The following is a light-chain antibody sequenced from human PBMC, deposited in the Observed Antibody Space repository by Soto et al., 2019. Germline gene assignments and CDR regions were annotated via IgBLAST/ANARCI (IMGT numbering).Light chain of an antibody. J-gene: IGKJ1*01. Sequence: EIVLTQSPGTLSLSPVERATLSCRASQSVSSSYLAWYQQKPGQAPRLLMYGASSRATGIPDRFSGSGSGTDFTLTISRLEPEDFAVYYCQHYVSSPWTFGQGTKVDIK. V-gene: IGKV3-20*01. CDR2: GAS. CDR1: QSVSSSY. CDR3: QHYVSSPWT.